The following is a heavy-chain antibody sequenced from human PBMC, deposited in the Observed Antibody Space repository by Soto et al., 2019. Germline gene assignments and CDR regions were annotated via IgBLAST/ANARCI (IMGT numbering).Heavy chain of an antibody. CDR2: INAGNGNT. Sequence: GASVKVSCKASGYTFTGYYMHWVRQAPGQRLEWMGWINAGNGNTKYSQKFQGRVTITRDTSASTAYMELSSLRSEDTAVYYCARGGYYDSSGYYYYYYGMDVWGQGTTVTVSS. D-gene: IGHD3-22*01. J-gene: IGHJ6*02. V-gene: IGHV1-3*01. CDR3: ARGGYYDSSGYYYYYYGMDV. CDR1: GYTFTGYY.